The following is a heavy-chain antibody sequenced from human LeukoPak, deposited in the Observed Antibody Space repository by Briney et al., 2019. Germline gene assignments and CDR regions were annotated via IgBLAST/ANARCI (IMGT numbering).Heavy chain of an antibody. CDR3: ARDFGQWELNGGYYFDY. Sequence: SVKVSCKASGGTFSSYAISWVRQAPGQGLEWMGGIIPIFGTANYAQKFQGRVTITADESTSTAYMELSSLRAEDTAVYYCARDFGQWELNGGYYFDYWGQGTLVTVSS. D-gene: IGHD1-26*01. CDR2: IIPIFGTA. V-gene: IGHV1-69*13. J-gene: IGHJ4*02. CDR1: GGTFSSYA.